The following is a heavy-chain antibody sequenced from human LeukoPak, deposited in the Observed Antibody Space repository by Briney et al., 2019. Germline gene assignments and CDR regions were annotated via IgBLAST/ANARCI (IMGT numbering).Heavy chain of an antibody. CDR3: AKEVKLLPFDC. CDR1: GFTVSSNY. V-gene: IGHV3-53*01. Sequence: GGSLRLSCAAFGFTVSSNYMSWVRQAPGKGLEWVSINSGGATYYTDSVKGRFTISRDSSKNTLYLQMHSLRAEDTAVYYCAKEVKLLPFDCWGQGTLVTVSS. J-gene: IGHJ4*02. CDR2: NSGGAT. D-gene: IGHD4-23*01.